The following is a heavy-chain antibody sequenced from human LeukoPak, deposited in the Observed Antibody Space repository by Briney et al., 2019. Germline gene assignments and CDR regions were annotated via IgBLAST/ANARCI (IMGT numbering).Heavy chain of an antibody. CDR1: GFTFSSYA. D-gene: IGHD3-10*01. V-gene: IGHV3-23*01. Sequence: GGSLRLSCAASGFTFSSYAMSWVRQAPGKGLEWVSAISGSGGSTYYADSVKGRFTISRDNSKSTLYLQMNSLRAEDTAVYYRAKEVRGLTTHYLDYWGQGTLVTVSS. J-gene: IGHJ4*02. CDR2: ISGSGGST. CDR3: AKEVRGLTTHYLDY.